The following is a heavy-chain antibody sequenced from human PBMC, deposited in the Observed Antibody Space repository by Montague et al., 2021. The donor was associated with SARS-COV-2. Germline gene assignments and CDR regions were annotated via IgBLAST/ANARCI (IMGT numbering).Heavy chain of an antibody. CDR3: ARDRRGMAMAGRAYYYYYMDV. CDR1: GASISSANDY. D-gene: IGHD6-19*01. Sequence: TLSLTCSVSGASISSANDYWTWIRQPAGKGLEWIGHISTSGSSSYNPSLKSRVTIILDTSKQLFSLELTSVTAADTAVYYCARDRRGMAMAGRAYYYYYMDVWGQGTAVTVSS. CDR2: ISTSGSS. J-gene: IGHJ6*03. V-gene: IGHV4-61*09.